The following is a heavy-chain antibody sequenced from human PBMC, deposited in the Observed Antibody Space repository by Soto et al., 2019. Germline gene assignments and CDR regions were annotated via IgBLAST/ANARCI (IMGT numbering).Heavy chain of an antibody. CDR2: IYYSGST. Sequence: SETLSLTCTVSGGSISSYYWSWIRQPPGKGLEWIGYIYYSGSTNYNPSLKSRVTISVDTSKNQFSLKLSSVTAADTAVYYCARVNYYYDSSGYYYDAFDIWGQGTMVTVSS. CDR1: GGSISSYY. J-gene: IGHJ3*02. V-gene: IGHV4-59*01. D-gene: IGHD3-22*01. CDR3: ARVNYYYDSSGYYYDAFDI.